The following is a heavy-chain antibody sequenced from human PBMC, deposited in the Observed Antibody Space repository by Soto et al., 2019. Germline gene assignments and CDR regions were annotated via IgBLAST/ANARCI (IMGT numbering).Heavy chain of an antibody. Sequence: EVQLVESGGGLVKPGGSLRLSCAASGFIFSSYSMNWVRQAPGKGLEWVSFISSSSNYIYYADSVKGRFTISRDNANNSLYLQMNSLRAEDTAVYYCARLVVPAAIPSDYNGLDVWGQGTTVTVSS. D-gene: IGHD2-2*01. V-gene: IGHV3-21*01. CDR2: ISSSSNYI. CDR1: GFIFSSYS. CDR3: ARLVVPAAIPSDYNGLDV. J-gene: IGHJ6*02.